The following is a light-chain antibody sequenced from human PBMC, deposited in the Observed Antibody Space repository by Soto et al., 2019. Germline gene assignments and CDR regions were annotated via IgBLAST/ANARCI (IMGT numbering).Light chain of an antibody. CDR1: QYINTR. J-gene: IGKJ1*01. CDR3: QQYGNSLSWT. V-gene: IGKV3-20*01. CDR2: DGS. Sequence: EIVLTQSPATLSSFPGDRVTLSCRASQYINTRLAWYQQKPGQAPRLLIFDGSSRATGIPDRFSGSGSGTDFTLTISRLEPEDFAVYYCQQYGNSLSWTFGQGTKWIS.